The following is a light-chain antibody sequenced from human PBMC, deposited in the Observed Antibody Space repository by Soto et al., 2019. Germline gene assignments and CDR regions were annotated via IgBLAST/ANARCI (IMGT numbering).Light chain of an antibody. J-gene: IGKJ2*01. CDR3: QHNNSYPYT. Sequence: DIQMTQSPSTLSASIGDRVTITCRASQSISSWLTWYQQKPGKAPNLLIYKASILESGVPSSFSGSGSVTEFTLTISSLQPDDFATSYCQHNNSYPYTFGQGTKLEIK. CDR1: QSISSW. V-gene: IGKV1-5*03. CDR2: KAS.